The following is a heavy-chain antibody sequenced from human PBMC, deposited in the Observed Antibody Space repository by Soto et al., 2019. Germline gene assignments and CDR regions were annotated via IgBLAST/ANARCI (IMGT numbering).Heavy chain of an antibody. V-gene: IGHV3-74*01. D-gene: IGHD6-6*01. CDR2: INSDGSST. CDR1: GFTFSSYW. J-gene: IGHJ6*02. CDR3: TRSGSSPYYYGMDV. Sequence: EVQLVESRGGLVQPGGSLRLSCAASGFTFSSYWMHWVRQAPGKGLVWVSRINSDGSSTNYADSVKGRFTISRDNARNTLFLQMDTLRAEDTAVYYCTRSGSSPYYYGMDVWGQGTTVTVSS.